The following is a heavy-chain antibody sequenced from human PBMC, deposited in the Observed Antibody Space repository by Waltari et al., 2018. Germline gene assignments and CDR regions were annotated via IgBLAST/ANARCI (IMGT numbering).Heavy chain of an antibody. CDR3: ARGAYCSGGSCPPFFDY. J-gene: IGHJ4*02. CDR2: IYHSGST. CDR1: GGSISSGDYS. Sequence: QLQLQESGSGLVKPSQTLSLTCAVPGGSISSGDYSWNWIRQPAGKGLEWIGYIYHSGSTYYNPSLKSPITISVDRSKNQFSLRLSSVTAADTAVYYCARGAYCSGGSCPPFFDYWGQGTLVTVSS. D-gene: IGHD2-15*01. V-gene: IGHV4-30-2*01.